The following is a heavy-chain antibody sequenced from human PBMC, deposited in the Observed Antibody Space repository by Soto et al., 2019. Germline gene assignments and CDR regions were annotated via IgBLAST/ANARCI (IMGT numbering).Heavy chain of an antibody. J-gene: IGHJ4*02. CDR2: IKRDGSEK. Sequence: EVQLVESGGGLVQPGGSLRLSCAASGFTFGNNWMSWVRQAPGKGLEWVANIKRDGSEKYYVDSVKGRFAISRENAKNTLYLQMTSLRADAPAVYYCASLEWESSGYADYWGQGTLVTVSS. V-gene: IGHV3-7*03. CDR3: ASLEWESSGYADY. CDR1: GFTFGNNW. D-gene: IGHD3-3*01.